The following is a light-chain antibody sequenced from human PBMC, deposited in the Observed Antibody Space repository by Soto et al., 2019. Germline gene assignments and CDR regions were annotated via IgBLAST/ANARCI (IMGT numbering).Light chain of an antibody. CDR1: GSDVGGYDY. Sequence: QSVLTQPASVSGSPGQSMTISCTGTGSDVGGYDYVSWYQHHPGKAPKVMIYEVTNRPSGVSNRFSGSKSGNTASLTISGLLAEDEADYYCSSYTSSSTYVFGTGTKV. CDR3: SSYTSSSTYV. CDR2: EVT. V-gene: IGLV2-14*01. J-gene: IGLJ1*01.